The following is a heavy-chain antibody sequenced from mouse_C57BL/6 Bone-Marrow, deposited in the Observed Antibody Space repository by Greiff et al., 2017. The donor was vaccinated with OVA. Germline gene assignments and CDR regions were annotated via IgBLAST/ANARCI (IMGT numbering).Heavy chain of an antibody. J-gene: IGHJ3*01. Sequence: VQLQESDAELVKPGASVKISCKVSGYTFTDHTIHWMKQRPEQGLEWIGYIYPRDGSTKYNEKFKGKATLTADKSSSTSYMQLSSLTSEDSAVYFCARWFYDGYRPGFAYWGQGTLVTVSA. V-gene: IGHV1-78*01. CDR2: IYPRDGST. D-gene: IGHD2-3*01. CDR1: GYTFTDHT. CDR3: ARWFYDGYRPGFAY.